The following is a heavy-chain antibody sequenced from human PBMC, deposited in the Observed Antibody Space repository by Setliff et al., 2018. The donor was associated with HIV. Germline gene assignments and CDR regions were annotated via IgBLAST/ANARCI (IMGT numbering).Heavy chain of an antibody. V-gene: IGHV4-34*01. D-gene: IGHD6-6*01. CDR2: IYHSGST. J-gene: IGHJ4*02. Sequence: SETLSLTCAVYGGSFSDYYWSWIRQPPGKGLEWIGEIYHSGSTIYNPSLKSRVTISVDTSKNQFPLKLSSVTAADTAVYYCARRPYYFDSWGQGTLVTVSS. CDR1: GGSFSDYY. CDR3: ARRPYYFDS.